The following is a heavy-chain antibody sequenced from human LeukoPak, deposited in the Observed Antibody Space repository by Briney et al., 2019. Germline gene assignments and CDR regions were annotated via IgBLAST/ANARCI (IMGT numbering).Heavy chain of an antibody. CDR1: GFTFGDYG. V-gene: IGHV3-49*04. Sequence: GGSLRLSCTASGFTFGDYGMSRVRQAPGKGLEWVGFIRSKAYGGTTEYAASVKGRFTISRDDSKSIAYLQMNSQKTEDTAVYYCTRDAALVAVAGSPFDYWGQGTLVIVSS. CDR2: IRSKAYGGTT. D-gene: IGHD6-19*01. CDR3: TRDAALVAVAGSPFDY. J-gene: IGHJ4*02.